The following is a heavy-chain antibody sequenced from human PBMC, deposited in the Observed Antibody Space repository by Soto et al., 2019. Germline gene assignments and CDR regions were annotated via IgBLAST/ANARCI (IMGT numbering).Heavy chain of an antibody. J-gene: IGHJ4*02. CDR3: ARSRSLRFLEWLSPYY. D-gene: IGHD3-3*01. V-gene: IGHV3-48*03. CDR1: GFIFSSYE. Sequence: SLRLSCVGSGFIFSSYEMNWVRQAPGQGLEWLSYISSYGSTIYYADSVKGRFTISRDNAKNSLYLQMDSLRAEDTAVYYCARSRSLRFLEWLSPYYWGQGTLVTVSS. CDR2: ISSYGSTI.